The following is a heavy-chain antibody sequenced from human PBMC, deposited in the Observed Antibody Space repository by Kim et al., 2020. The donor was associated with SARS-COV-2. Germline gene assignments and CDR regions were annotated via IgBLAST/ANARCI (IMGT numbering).Heavy chain of an antibody. CDR1: GYSFTSYW. D-gene: IGHD2-2*01. J-gene: IGHJ6*01. CDR2: IDPSDSYT. CDR3: ARQYCSSISCLLYGMVV. V-gene: IGHV5-10-1*01. Sequence: GESLKISCKGSGYSFTSYWISWVRQMPGKGLEWMGRIDPSDSYTNYSPSFQGHVTISADKSISTAYLQWSSLKASDTAMYYCARQYCSSISCLLYGMVVWGPGTT.